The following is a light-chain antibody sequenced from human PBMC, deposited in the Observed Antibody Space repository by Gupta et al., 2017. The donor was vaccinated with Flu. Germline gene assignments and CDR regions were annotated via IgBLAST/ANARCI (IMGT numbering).Light chain of an antibody. J-gene: IGKJ5*01. CDR2: GAS. CDR3: QQYGSGPTT. CDR1: QSVSSSY. V-gene: IGKV3-20*01. Sequence: GTLSLSPGERATLPCRASQSVSSSYLAWYQQKPGQAPRLLIYGASSRATGIPDRFSGSGSGTDFTLTISRLEPEDFAVYYCQQYGSGPTTFGQGTRLEIK.